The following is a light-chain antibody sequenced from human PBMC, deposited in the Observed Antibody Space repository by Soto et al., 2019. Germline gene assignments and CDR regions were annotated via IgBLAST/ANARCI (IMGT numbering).Light chain of an antibody. CDR1: QSISSW. CDR3: QQYDNYWT. V-gene: IGKV1-5*01. CDR2: DAS. Sequence: DIQMTQSPSTLSATAGDRVTITCRASQSISSWLAWYQHKPWKAPKLLIYDASNLDSGVPSRFSGSGSGTEFSLTISNLQPDDCATYYCQQYDNYWTFGQGTRVESK. J-gene: IGKJ1*01.